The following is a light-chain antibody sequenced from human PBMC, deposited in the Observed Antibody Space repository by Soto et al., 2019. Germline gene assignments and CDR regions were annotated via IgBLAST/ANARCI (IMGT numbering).Light chain of an antibody. J-gene: IGKJ5*01. CDR1: QSISSW. CDR2: DAS. Sequence: DIQMSKSPSTLSASVGDRVTITCRASQSISSWLAWYQQKPGKAPKLLIYDASSLESGVPSRFSGSGSGTEFTLTISSLQPDDFATYSCQQYNSYSPITFGQGTRLEIK. V-gene: IGKV1-5*01. CDR3: QQYNSYSPIT.